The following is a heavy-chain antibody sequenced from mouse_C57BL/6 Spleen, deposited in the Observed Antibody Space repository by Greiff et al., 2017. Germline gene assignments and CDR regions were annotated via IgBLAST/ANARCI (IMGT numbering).Heavy chain of an antibody. Sequence: QVQLQQPGAELVMPGASVKLSCKASGYTFTSYWMHWVKQRPGQGLEWIGEIDPSDSYTNYNQKFKGKSTLTVDKSSSTAYMQLSSLTSEDSAVYYCARSEMGYGSSSYAMDYWGQGTSVTVSS. CDR2: IDPSDSYT. D-gene: IGHD1-1*01. V-gene: IGHV1-69*01. J-gene: IGHJ4*01. CDR3: ARSEMGYGSSSYAMDY. CDR1: GYTFTSYW.